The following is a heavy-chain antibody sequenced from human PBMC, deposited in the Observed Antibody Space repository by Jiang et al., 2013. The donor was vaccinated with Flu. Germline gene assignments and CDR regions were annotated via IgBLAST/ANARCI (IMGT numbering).Heavy chain of an antibody. CDR2: TANDGNSQ. Sequence: VQLLESGGGVVQPGRSLRLSCAASGFTFSSYVMHWVRQAPGKGLEWVAATANDGNSQYYADSVKGRFSIFRDNSLNTVHLEMNSLTLHDTAVYYCARGLQLWVLGYYWG. CDR3: ARGLQLWVLGYY. J-gene: IGHJ4*01. D-gene: IGHD1-1*01. V-gene: IGHV3-30-3*01. CDR1: GFTFSSYV.